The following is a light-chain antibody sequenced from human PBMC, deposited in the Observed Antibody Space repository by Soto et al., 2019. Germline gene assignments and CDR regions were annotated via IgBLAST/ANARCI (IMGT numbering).Light chain of an antibody. J-gene: IGKJ3*01. CDR2: GAS. Sequence: EIVMTQSPITLSVSPWERATLSCRASQSVTNNLAWYQQRPGQAPRLLIRGASTRASGVPARFSGSGSGTDFTLTISSLQSEDFAVYYCQQYSDSPITFGPGTKVDLK. CDR1: QSVTNN. V-gene: IGKV3-15*01. CDR3: QQYSDSPIT.